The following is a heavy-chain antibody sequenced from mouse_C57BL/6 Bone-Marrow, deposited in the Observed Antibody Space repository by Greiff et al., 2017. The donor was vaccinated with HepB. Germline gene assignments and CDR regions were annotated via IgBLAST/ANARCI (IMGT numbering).Heavy chain of an antibody. CDR1: GFTFSDYG. CDR3: ASHYYGSSGFDY. CDR2: ISSGSSTI. D-gene: IGHD1-1*01. Sequence: EVQGVESGGGLVKPGGSLKLSCAASGFTFSDYGMHWVRQAPEKGLEWVAYISSGSSTIYYADTVKGRFTISRDNAKNTPFLQMTSLRSEDTAMYYCASHYYGSSGFDYWGQGTTLTVSS. V-gene: IGHV5-17*01. J-gene: IGHJ2*01.